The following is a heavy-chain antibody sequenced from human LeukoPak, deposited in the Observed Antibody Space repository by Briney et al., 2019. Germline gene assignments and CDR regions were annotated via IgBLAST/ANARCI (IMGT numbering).Heavy chain of an antibody. V-gene: IGHV3-23*01. CDR2: ISGSGGST. CDR3: AKDPLSYYDSSGYRYFDY. CDR1: GFTFNNYA. J-gene: IGHJ4*02. Sequence: GGSPRLSCAASGFTFNNYAMNWVRQAPGKGLEWVSGISGSGGSTYYADSVKGRFTISRDNSKNTLYLQMNRLRAEDTAVYFCAKDPLSYYDSSGYRYFDYWGQGTLVTVSS. D-gene: IGHD3-22*01.